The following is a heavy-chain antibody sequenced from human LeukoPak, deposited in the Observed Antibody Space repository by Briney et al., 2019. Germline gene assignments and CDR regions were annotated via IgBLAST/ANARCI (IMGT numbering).Heavy chain of an antibody. D-gene: IGHD3-22*01. CDR2: INTNTGNP. J-gene: IGHJ4*02. Sequence: ASVKVSCKASGYTFTSYAMNWVRQAPGQGLEWMGWINTNTGNPTYAQGFTGRFVFSLDTSVSTAYLQISSLKAEDTAVYYCAREKDPYYYDSSGYYLDYWGQGTLVTVSS. CDR1: GYTFTSYA. V-gene: IGHV7-4-1*02. CDR3: AREKDPYYYDSSGYYLDY.